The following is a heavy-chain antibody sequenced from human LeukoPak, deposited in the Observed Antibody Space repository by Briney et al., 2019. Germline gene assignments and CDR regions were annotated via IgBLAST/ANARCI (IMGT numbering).Heavy chain of an antibody. Sequence: SETLSLTCTVSGGSISSYYWSWIRQPAGKGLEWIGRIYRSGSTNYNPSLKSRVTMSVDTSKNQFSLKLNSVTAADTAVYYCAREVGATRSYYYYGMDVWGQGTTVTVSS. CDR1: GGSISSYY. CDR2: IYRSGST. J-gene: IGHJ6*02. CDR3: AREVGATRSYYYYGMDV. D-gene: IGHD1-26*01. V-gene: IGHV4-4*07.